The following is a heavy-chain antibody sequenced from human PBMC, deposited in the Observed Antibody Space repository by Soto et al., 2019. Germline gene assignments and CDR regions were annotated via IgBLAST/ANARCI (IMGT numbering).Heavy chain of an antibody. V-gene: IGHV3-23*01. Sequence: EEQLLESGGGLIHPGGSLRLSCATSGFTFSTYAISWVRQAPGKGLEWVSTISGNSETSYYADSVKGRFTISKDSSTNTVYLQMGSLRAEDTAAYSCAKDEYSGSGSYRYYYFYHGTDVWGQGTTVTVSS. CDR3: AKDEYSGSGSYRYYYFYHGTDV. CDR1: GFTFSTYA. D-gene: IGHD3-10*01. CDR2: ISGNSETS. J-gene: IGHJ6*02.